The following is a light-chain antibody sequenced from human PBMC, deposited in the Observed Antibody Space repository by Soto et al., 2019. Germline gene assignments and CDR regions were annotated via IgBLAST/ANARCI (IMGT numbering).Light chain of an antibody. CDR2: KAS. Sequence: DIQMTQSPSTLSASVGDRVTITCRASQSINSWLAWYQQKPGKAPKLLFYKASSLESGVPSRFSGSGSGTEFTLTISSLQPDDFATYYYQQYNNYPFTFGPGTKVDIK. V-gene: IGKV1-5*03. CDR1: QSINSW. J-gene: IGKJ3*01. CDR3: QQYNNYPFT.